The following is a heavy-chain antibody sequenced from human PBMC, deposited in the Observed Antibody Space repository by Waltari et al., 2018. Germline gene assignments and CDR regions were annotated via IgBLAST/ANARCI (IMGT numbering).Heavy chain of an antibody. CDR1: LSSISNNNYY. CDR2: FYKSGTT. J-gene: IGHJ4*02. CDR3: VRGYPDIVATISDY. Sequence: QLQLQESGPGLVKPSATLSLTCTVSLSSISNNNYYWGWVRQPPGKGLEWIGIFYKSGTTYYNPSLKSRVTISVDTSNNQFSLKLNSVTAADTAVYYCVRGYPDIVATISDYWGQGTLVIVSS. V-gene: IGHV4-39*07. D-gene: IGHD5-12*01.